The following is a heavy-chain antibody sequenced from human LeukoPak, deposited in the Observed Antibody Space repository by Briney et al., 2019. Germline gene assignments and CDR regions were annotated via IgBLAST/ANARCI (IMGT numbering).Heavy chain of an antibody. CDR3: ARDSFLRHRRPTKGDS. J-gene: IGHJ4*02. CDR2: IYYSGST. D-gene: IGHD3-3*01. CDR1: GGSISSGDYY. Sequence: SETLSLTCTVSGGSISSGDYYWSWIRQPPGKGLEWIGYIYYSGSTYYNPSLKSRVTISVDTSKNQFSLKLSSVTAADTAVYYCARDSFLRHRRPTKGDSWGQGTLVTVSS. V-gene: IGHV4-30-4*01.